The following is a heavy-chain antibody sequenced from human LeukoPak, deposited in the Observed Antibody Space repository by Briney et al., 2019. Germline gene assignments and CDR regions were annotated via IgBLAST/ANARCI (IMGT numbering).Heavy chain of an antibody. CDR1: GGSISSYY. Sequence: SESLSLTCTVSGGSISSYYWSWIRQPPGKGLEWIGDICFSGSTNYNPSLKSRGTISVDTSKNQFSLKLSSMTAADTAVYYCVRANYFDYWGQGTLDTVSS. J-gene: IGHJ4*02. CDR2: ICFSGST. CDR3: VRANYFDY. V-gene: IGHV4-59*01.